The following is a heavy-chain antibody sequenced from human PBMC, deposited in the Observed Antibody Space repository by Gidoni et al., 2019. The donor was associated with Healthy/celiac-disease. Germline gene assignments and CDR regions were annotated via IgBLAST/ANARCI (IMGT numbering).Heavy chain of an antibody. CDR3: ARDGVVPAAMGIYYYYGMDV. Sequence: QVQLQESGPGLVKPSGTLSLTCAVSGGSISSSTWWSWVRQPPGKGLEWIGEIYHSGSTNYNPSLKSRVTISVDKSKNQFSLKLSSVTAADTAVYYCARDGVVPAAMGIYYYYGMDVWGQGTTVTVSS. CDR2: IYHSGST. CDR1: GGSISSSTW. V-gene: IGHV4-4*02. J-gene: IGHJ6*02. D-gene: IGHD2-2*01.